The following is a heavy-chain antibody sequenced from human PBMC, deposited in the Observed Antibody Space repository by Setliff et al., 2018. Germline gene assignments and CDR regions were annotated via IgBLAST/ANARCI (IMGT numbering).Heavy chain of an antibody. CDR2: MSPQSDNT. Sequence: AASVKVSCKAPGYTFSAYDFNWVRQAPGQGLEWVGSMSPQSDNTVYAQKFLGRATMTKNTSISTAYMELSSLRSEDTAVYYCARGQPPTPRPYFYHMDVWGKGTTVTVSS. CDR1: GYTFSAYD. V-gene: IGHV1-8*02. J-gene: IGHJ6*03. D-gene: IGHD2-15*01. CDR3: ARGQPPTPRPYFYHMDV.